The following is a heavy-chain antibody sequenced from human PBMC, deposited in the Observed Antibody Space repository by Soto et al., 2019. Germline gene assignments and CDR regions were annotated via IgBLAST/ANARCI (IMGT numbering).Heavy chain of an antibody. Sequence: QVQLVQSGAEVKKPGASVKVSCKASGYTFTDYYMNWVRQAPGQGLEWMGWINPNNGVTNYAQKFQGRVTMTRDTSSSTAYMDLSRLRSDDTAVYYCARGALTVANWFDPWGQGTQVTVSS. J-gene: IGHJ5*02. CDR1: GYTFTDYY. D-gene: IGHD6-19*01. CDR2: INPNNGVT. CDR3: ARGALTVANWFDP. V-gene: IGHV1-2*02.